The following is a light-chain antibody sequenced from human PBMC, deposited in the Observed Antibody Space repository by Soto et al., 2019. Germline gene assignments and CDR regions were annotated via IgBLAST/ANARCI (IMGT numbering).Light chain of an antibody. CDR1: QRISTY. Sequence: DIMMTQSPSSLSASVGDRVTITFRAGQRISTYLNWYQHKPGKAPNLLIWDASTLQSGVPSRFSGSGSGTDFTLTISSLQPEDFATYYCQQADRYPLTFGGGTKVDIK. CDR2: DAS. CDR3: QQADRYPLT. V-gene: IGKV1-39*01. J-gene: IGKJ4*01.